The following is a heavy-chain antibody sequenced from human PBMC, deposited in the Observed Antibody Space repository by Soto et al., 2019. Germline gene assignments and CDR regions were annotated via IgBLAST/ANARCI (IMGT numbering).Heavy chain of an antibody. J-gene: IGHJ4*02. D-gene: IGHD3-22*01. CDR1: GGSISSGGYS. CDR2: IYHSGST. CDR3: ARDAPGGDHYYDSSGWVY. Sequence: SETLSLTCAVSGGSISSGGYSWSWIRQPPGKGLEWIGYIYHSGSTYYNPSLKSRVTISVDRSKNQFSLKLSSVTAADTAVYYCARDAPGGDHYYDSSGWVYWGQGTLVTVSS. V-gene: IGHV4-30-2*01.